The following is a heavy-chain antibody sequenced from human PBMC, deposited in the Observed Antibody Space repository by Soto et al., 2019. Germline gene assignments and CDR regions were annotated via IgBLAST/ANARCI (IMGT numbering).Heavy chain of an antibody. CDR1: GFTADDYA. Sequence: EVQLVEPGGGLVQPGRSLRLSCVASGFTADDYALHWVRQAPGKGLEWVSGISSNSDTIHYADSVTGRFTISRDNAKTSLFLQMNSLRPEDTSVYYCAKEMKWGGMTTIHYSDSWGQGTLVTVSS. J-gene: IGHJ4*02. D-gene: IGHD4-17*01. CDR3: AKEMKWGGMTTIHYSDS. CDR2: ISSNSDTI. V-gene: IGHV3-9*02.